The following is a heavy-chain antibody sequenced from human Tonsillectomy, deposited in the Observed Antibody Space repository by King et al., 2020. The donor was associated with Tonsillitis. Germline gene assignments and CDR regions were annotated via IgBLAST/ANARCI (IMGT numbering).Heavy chain of an antibody. D-gene: IGHD3-10*01. CDR1: GFTFSGSA. Sequence: GQLVQSGGGLVQPGGSLKLSCAASGFTFSGSAMHWVRQASGKGLEWVGRIRSKANSYATAYAASVKGRFTISRDDSKNTAYLQMNSLKTEDTAVYYCTRPGGSGTRWAFDIWGQGKMVTVSS. CDR2: IRSKANSYAT. CDR3: TRPGGSGTRWAFDI. J-gene: IGHJ3*02. V-gene: IGHV3-73*01.